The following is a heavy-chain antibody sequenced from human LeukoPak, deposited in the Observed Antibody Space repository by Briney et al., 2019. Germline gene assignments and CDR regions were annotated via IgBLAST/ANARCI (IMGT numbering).Heavy chain of an antibody. CDR2: ISGSGGST. CDR3: AKDRSYYGSGSYPLFDY. D-gene: IGHD3-10*01. CDR1: GFIFSSYA. Sequence: GGSLRLSCAASGFIFSSYAMSWVRQAPGKGLEWVSAISGSGGSTYYADSVKGRFTISRDNSKNTLYLEMISLRAEDTAVYYCAKDRSYYGSGSYPLFDYWGQGTLVTVSS. V-gene: IGHV3-23*01. J-gene: IGHJ4*02.